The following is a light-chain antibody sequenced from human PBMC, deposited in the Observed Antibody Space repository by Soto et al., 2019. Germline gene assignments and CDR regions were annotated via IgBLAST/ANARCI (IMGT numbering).Light chain of an antibody. V-gene: IGLV2-23*01. Sequence: QSALTQPASVSGSPGQSIAISCSETSSDVGGYNLVSWYQQHPGKAPKLIIYEDSKRPSGVSNRFSGSKSDNTASLTISGLQAEDEADYYCCSYAGSSTFLFGGGTKLTVL. J-gene: IGLJ2*01. CDR2: EDS. CDR1: SSDVGGYNL. CDR3: CSYAGSSTFL.